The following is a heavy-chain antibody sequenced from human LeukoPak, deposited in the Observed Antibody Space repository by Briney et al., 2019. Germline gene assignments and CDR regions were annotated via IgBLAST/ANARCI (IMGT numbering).Heavy chain of an antibody. Sequence: SQTLSLTCAISGASVPSNSAAWNWIGQSPSRGLEWLGRTYYRSKWYNDYAVSVKSRITINPDTSKNQFSLQLNSVTPQDTAVYYCARDGIIAAADFHCWGQGTLVTVPS. CDR1: GASVPSNSAA. CDR3: ARDGIIAAADFHC. J-gene: IGHJ4*02. D-gene: IGHD6-13*01. CDR2: TYYRSKWYN. V-gene: IGHV6-1*01.